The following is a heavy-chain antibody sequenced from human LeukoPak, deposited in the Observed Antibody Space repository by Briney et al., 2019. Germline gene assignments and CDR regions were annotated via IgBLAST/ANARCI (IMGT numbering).Heavy chain of an antibody. J-gene: IGHJ4*02. V-gene: IGHV4-39*07. CDR3: AREDRQIHYYGSGSPPDY. Sequence: SETLSLTCTVSGGSISSSSYYWGWIRQPPGKGLEWIGSIYYSGSTYYNPSLKSRVTISVDTSKNQFSLKLSSVTAADTAVYYCAREDRQIHYYGSGSPPDYWGQGTLVTVSS. CDR1: GGSISSSSYY. D-gene: IGHD3-10*01. CDR2: IYYSGST.